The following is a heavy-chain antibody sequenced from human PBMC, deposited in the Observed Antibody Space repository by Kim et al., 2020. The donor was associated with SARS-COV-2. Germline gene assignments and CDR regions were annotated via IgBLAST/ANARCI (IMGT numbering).Heavy chain of an antibody. D-gene: IGHD3-10*01. CDR3: AKSSRITGGWFDP. CDR2: ISGSGGST. V-gene: IGHV3-23*01. Sequence: GGSLRLSCAASGFTFSSYAMSWVRQAPGKGLEWVSAISGSGGSTYYADSVKGRFTISRDNSQNTLYLQMNSLRADDTAIYYCAKSSRITGGWFDPWGQGTLVTVSS. CDR1: GFTFSSYA. J-gene: IGHJ5*02.